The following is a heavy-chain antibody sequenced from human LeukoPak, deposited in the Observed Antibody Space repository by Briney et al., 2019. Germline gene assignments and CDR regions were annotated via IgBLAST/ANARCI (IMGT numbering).Heavy chain of an antibody. D-gene: IGHD4-17*01. V-gene: IGHV1-2*02. J-gene: IGHJ4*02. CDR1: GYTFTGYY. CDR2: INPNSGGT. CDR3: ARPMTTVTNGDY. Sequence: EASVKVSCKASGYTFTGYYMHWVRQAPGQGLEWMGWINPNSGGTNYAQKFQGRVTMTRDTSISTAYMELSRLRSDDTAVYYCARPMTTVTNGDYWGQGTLVTVSS.